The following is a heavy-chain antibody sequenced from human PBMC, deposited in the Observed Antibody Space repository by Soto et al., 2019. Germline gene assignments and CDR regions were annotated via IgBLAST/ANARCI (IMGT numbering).Heavy chain of an antibody. Sequence: GGSLRLSCAASGFTFSSYAMHWVRQAPGKGLEWVAVISYDGSNKYYADSVKGRFTISRDNSKNTLYLQMNSLRAEDTAVYYCARGYTAMVRVDAFDIWGQGTMVTVSS. D-gene: IGHD5-18*01. V-gene: IGHV3-30-3*01. CDR3: ARGYTAMVRVDAFDI. CDR1: GFTFSSYA. CDR2: ISYDGSNK. J-gene: IGHJ3*02.